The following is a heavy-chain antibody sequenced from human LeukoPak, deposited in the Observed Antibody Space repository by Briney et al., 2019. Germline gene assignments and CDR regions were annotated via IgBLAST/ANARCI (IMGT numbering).Heavy chain of an antibody. Sequence: GASVKVPCKASGGTFSSYAISWVRQAPGQGLEWMGGIIPIFGTANYAQKFQGRVTITADESTSTAYMELSSLRSEDTAVYYCARVPRPLVAATHYFGYWGQGTLVTVSS. CDR3: ARVPRPLVAATHYFGY. CDR2: IIPIFGTA. V-gene: IGHV1-69*13. J-gene: IGHJ4*02. CDR1: GGTFSSYA. D-gene: IGHD2-15*01.